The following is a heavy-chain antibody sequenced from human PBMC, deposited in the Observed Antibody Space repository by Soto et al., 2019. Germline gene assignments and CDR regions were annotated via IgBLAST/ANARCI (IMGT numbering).Heavy chain of an antibody. V-gene: IGHV3-64D*06. CDR2: ISANGGST. Sequence: EVHLVESGGGLVQPGGSLRLSCSASGFTFKTYAMHWVRQGPGKGLEYVSAISANGGSTFYAESVKGRFSISRDNSKNTLYLQMSSLRVEDTATYYCVNDYGGSLAVGNPFDVWGQGTVVTVSS. D-gene: IGHD2-15*01. CDR3: VNDYGGSLAVGNPFDV. CDR1: GFTFKTYA. J-gene: IGHJ3*01.